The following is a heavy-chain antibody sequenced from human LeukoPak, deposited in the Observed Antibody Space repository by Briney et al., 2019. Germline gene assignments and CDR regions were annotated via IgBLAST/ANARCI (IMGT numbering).Heavy chain of an antibody. CDR3: ATGCSSTWYYFDS. V-gene: IGHV4-59*01. CDR1: GDSISSYY. CDR2: IYHSGST. J-gene: IGHJ4*02. D-gene: IGHD6-13*01. Sequence: SETLSLTCTVSGDSISSYYWSWIRQPPGKGLEWIGYIYHSGSTNYNPSLTSRVTISADTSKDQFSLKLASVTAADTAVYDCATGCSSTWYYFDSWGQGTLVTVSS.